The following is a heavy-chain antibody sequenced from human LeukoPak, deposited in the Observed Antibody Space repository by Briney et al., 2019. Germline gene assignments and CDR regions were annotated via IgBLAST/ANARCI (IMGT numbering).Heavy chain of an antibody. CDR2: INHSGST. D-gene: IGHD2-21*02. Sequence: SETLSLTCAVYGGSFSGYYWSWIRQPPGKGLEWIGEINHSGSTNYNPSLKSRVTISVERFKNQFSLKLSSVTAADTAVYYCARGPYCGGDCYYNWFDPWGQGTLVTVSS. V-gene: IGHV4-34*01. J-gene: IGHJ5*02. CDR3: ARGPYCGGDCYYNWFDP. CDR1: GGSFSGYY.